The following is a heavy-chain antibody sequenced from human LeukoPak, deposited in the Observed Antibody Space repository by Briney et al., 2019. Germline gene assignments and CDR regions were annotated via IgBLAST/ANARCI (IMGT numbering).Heavy chain of an antibody. V-gene: IGHV4-59*01. CDR3: ASQNWGSASFDY. J-gene: IGHJ4*02. CDR2: IYYSGST. Sequence: SETLCLTCTVSGGSISSYYWSWIRQPPGKGLEWIGYIYYSGSTNYNPSLKSRVTISVDTSKNQFSLKLSSVTAADTAVYYCASQNWGSASFDYWGQGTLVTVSS. D-gene: IGHD7-27*01. CDR1: GGSISSYY.